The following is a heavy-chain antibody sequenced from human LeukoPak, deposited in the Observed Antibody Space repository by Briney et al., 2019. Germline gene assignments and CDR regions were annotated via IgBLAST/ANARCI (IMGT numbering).Heavy chain of an antibody. Sequence: EASVKVSCKVSGYTLTELSMHWVRQAPGKGLEWMGGFDPEDGETIYAQKFQGRVTMTEDTSTDTAYMELSSLRSEDTAVYYCATRMFSSASVGELLPDYWGQGTLVTVSS. D-gene: IGHD3-10*01. V-gene: IGHV1-24*01. CDR1: GYTLTELS. J-gene: IGHJ4*02. CDR2: FDPEDGET. CDR3: ATRMFSSASVGELLPDY.